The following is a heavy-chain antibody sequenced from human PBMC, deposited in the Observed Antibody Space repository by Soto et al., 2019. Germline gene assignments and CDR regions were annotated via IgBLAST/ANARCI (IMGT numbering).Heavy chain of an antibody. Sequence: SETLSLTCTVSGGSISSYYWSWIRQPPGKGLEWIGYIYYSGSANYNPSLKSRVTISVDTSKNQFSLKLSSVTAADTAVYYCDRGGDSSSWYGDYAFDIWGQGTMVTVSS. CDR1: GGSISSYY. J-gene: IGHJ3*02. CDR3: DRGGDSSSWYGDYAFDI. V-gene: IGHV4-59*01. D-gene: IGHD6-13*01. CDR2: IYYSGSA.